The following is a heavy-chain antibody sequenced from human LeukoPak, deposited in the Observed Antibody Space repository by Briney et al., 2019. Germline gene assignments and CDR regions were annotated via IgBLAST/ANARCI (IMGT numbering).Heavy chain of an antibody. Sequence: PSETLSLTCTVSGGSLSSYYWSWIRQPPGKGLEWNGYIYYSGSTNYNPSLKSRVTISVDTSKNQFSLKLSSVTAADTAVYYCARAGEYSSSWYNWFDPWGQGTLVTVSS. D-gene: IGHD6-13*01. CDR2: IYYSGST. J-gene: IGHJ5*02. CDR1: GGSLSSYY. V-gene: IGHV4-59*08. CDR3: ARAGEYSSSWYNWFDP.